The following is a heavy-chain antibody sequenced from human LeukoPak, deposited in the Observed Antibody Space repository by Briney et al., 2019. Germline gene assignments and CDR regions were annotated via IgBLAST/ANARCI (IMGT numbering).Heavy chain of an antibody. CDR3: ARDKYYDYVWGSYRPDY. J-gene: IGHJ4*02. CDR2: INPNSGGT. V-gene: IGHV1-2*06. Sequence: ASVKVSCRASGYTFTGYYMHWVRQAPGQGLEWMGRINPNSGGTNYAQKFQGRVTMTRDTSISTAYMELSRLRYDDTAVYYCARDKYYDYVWGSYRPDYWGQGTLVTVSS. CDR1: GYTFTGYY. D-gene: IGHD3-16*02.